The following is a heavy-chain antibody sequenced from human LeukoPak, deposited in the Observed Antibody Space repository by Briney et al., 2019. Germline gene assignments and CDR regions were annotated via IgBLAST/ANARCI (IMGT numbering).Heavy chain of an antibody. CDR3: AKRLLTGDAFDI. CDR1: GFIFRSYA. J-gene: IGHJ3*02. Sequence: GGSLRLSCAASGFIFRSYAMSWVRQAPGKGLAWVSGISGSGNTAYYADSVKGRFTISRDNSRNTLYLQMNTLRAEDTAVYYCAKRLLTGDAFDIWGQGTTFTVSS. CDR2: ISGSGNTA. V-gene: IGHV3-23*01. D-gene: IGHD7-27*01.